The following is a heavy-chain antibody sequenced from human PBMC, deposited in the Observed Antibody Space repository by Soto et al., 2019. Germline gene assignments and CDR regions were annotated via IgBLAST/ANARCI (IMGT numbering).Heavy chain of an antibody. D-gene: IGHD6-6*01. J-gene: IGHJ4*02. CDR2: ISTSSTTI. CDR3: ARELSIIYTGYYFDY. CDR1: GFNFGGYD. Sequence: GGSLRLSCAASGFNFGGYDMNWVRQAPGKGLEWVSYISTSSTTIYYAESVKGLFTIARDNAKNSLYLQMTSLRDEDTAVYYCARELSIIYTGYYFDYWGQGTLVTVSS. V-gene: IGHV3-48*02.